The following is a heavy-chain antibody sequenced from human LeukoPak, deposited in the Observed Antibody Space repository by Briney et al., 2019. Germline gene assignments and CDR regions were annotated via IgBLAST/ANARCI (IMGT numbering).Heavy chain of an antibody. J-gene: IGHJ4*02. CDR1: GYTFTSNY. Sequence: ASVKVSCKASGYTFTSNYMHWVRQAPGQGLEWMGIINPSGGITSYAQKFQGRVTMTRDTSTGTVYMEVSSLRSEDTAVYYCTRGARLLGGFAYWGQGTLVTVSS. V-gene: IGHV1-46*03. CDR3: TRGARLLGGFAY. D-gene: IGHD6-6*01. CDR2: INPSGGIT.